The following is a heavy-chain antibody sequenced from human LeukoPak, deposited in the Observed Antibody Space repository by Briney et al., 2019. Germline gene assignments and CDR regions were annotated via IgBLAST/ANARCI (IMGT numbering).Heavy chain of an antibody. D-gene: IGHD6-13*01. CDR3: ARDQGSSWNFDY. Sequence: ASVKVSCKASGYTFTSYAMNWVRQAPGQGLEWMGWINPNSGGTKYAQKFQGRVTMTRDTSISTAYMELSRLRSDDTAVYYCARDQGSSWNFDYWGQGTLVTVSS. J-gene: IGHJ4*02. CDR2: INPNSGGT. V-gene: IGHV1-2*02. CDR1: GYTFTSYA.